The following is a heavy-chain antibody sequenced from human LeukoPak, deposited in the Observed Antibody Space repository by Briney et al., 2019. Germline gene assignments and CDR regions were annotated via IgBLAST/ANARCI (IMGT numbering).Heavy chain of an antibody. V-gene: IGHV3-23*01. CDR1: GFTFSNYA. Sequence: PGGSLRLSCAASGFTFSNYAMSWVRQTPGTGLEWLSAISPDGIYIYYADSVKGRFTISRDNSKNTLYLQMNSLRAEDTAVYYCARGTRVITAMVSDWGQGTLVTVSS. J-gene: IGHJ4*02. D-gene: IGHD5-18*01. CDR2: ISPDGIYI. CDR3: ARGTRVITAMVSD.